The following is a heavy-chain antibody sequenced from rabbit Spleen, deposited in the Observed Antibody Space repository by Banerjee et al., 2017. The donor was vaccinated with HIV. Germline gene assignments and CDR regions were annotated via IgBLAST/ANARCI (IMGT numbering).Heavy chain of an antibody. V-gene: IGHV1S45*01. CDR2: INVVTGKA. CDR3: ARDAGSSFSSYGMDL. J-gene: IGHJ6*01. CDR1: GVSFSDKDV. D-gene: IGHD8-1*01. Sequence: QEQLVESGGGLVQPEGSLTLTCKASGVSFSDKDVMCWVRQAPGKGLEWITCINVVTGKAVYASWAKGRFTISKTSSTTVTLQMTSLTVADTATYFCARDAGSSFSSYGMDLWGQGTLVTVS.